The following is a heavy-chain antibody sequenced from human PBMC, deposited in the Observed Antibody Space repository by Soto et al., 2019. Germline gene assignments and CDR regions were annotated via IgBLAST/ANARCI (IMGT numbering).Heavy chain of an antibody. CDR1: GGSISSYY. V-gene: IGHV4-59*01. CDR3: ARDHREPMVRGVMYYYYMDV. Sequence: SETLSLTCTVSGGSISSYYWSWIRQPPGKGLEWIGYIYYSGSTNYNPSLKSRVTISVDTSKNQFSLKLSSVTAADTAVYYCARDHREPMVRGVMYYYYMDVWGKGTTVTVSS. CDR2: IYYSGST. D-gene: IGHD3-10*01. J-gene: IGHJ6*03.